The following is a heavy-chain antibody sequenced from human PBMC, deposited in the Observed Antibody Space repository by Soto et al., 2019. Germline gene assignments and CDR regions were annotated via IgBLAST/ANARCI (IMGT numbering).Heavy chain of an antibody. J-gene: IGHJ2*01. D-gene: IGHD4-17*01. CDR1: GGSISSSNW. CDR2: IYYSGST. CDR3: ARFLLRGHWYFHL. V-gene: IGHV4-4*02. Sequence: PSETLSLTCAVSGGSISSSNWWSWVRQPPGKGLEWIGYIYYSGSTHYNPSLRSPVTISLDTSKNQFSLNLTSVAAADTAVYYCARFLLRGHWYFHLWGPGTRV.